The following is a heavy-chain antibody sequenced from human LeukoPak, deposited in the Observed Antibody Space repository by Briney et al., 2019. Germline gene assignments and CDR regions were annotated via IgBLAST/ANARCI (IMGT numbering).Heavy chain of an antibody. D-gene: IGHD4-17*01. Sequence: SETLSLTCTVSGGSISSSSYYWGWIRQPPGKGLEWIGSIYYSGSTYYNPSLKSRVTISVDTSKNQFSLKLSSVTAADTAVYYCARVRDRTTVTSWGQGTLVTVSS. CDR2: IYYSGST. CDR1: GGSISSSSYY. J-gene: IGHJ5*02. CDR3: ARVRDRTTVTS. V-gene: IGHV4-39*07.